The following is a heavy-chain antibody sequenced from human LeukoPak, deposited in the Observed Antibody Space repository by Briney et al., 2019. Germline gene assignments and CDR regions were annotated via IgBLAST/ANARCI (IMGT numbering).Heavy chain of an antibody. D-gene: IGHD3-16*01. CDR2: IYYSGNT. CDR3: ARHITPWGWFDP. CDR1: GGSISSSSYY. V-gene: IGHV4-39*01. J-gene: IGHJ5*02. Sequence: PSETLSLTCTVSGGSISSSSYYWGWVRQPPGKGLEWIGSIYYSGNTNYNPSLKSRVTISVDTSKNQFSLEVSSVTAADTAVYYCARHITPWGWFDPWGQGTLVTVSS.